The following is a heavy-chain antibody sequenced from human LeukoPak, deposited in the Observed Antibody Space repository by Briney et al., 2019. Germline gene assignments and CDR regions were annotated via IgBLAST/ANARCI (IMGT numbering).Heavy chain of an antibody. D-gene: IGHD5-18*01. V-gene: IGHV3-13*01. CDR2: VSSGFHA. CDR3: VREARGYHYTYFDY. CDR1: GFTLGSHD. J-gene: IGHJ4*02. Sequence: PGGSLILSCTASGFTLGSHDMHWVRQIPGQGLEWVAAVSSGFHAFFADSVQGRFTVSREDARNSLYLQMNSPRAGDTAVYYCVREARGYHYTYFDYWGQGTLVTVSS.